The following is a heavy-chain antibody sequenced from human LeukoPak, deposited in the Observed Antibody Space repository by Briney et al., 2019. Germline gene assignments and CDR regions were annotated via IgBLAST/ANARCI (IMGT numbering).Heavy chain of an antibody. CDR2: ISGNGGST. V-gene: IGHV3-23*01. D-gene: IGHD6-19*01. J-gene: IGHJ4*02. Sequence: GGSLRLSCTASGFTFSSSAMSWVRQAPGKGLEWVSTISGNGGSTYHADSVKGRFTISRDNSKNTLYLQMNSLRVEDTAAYYCAKVRAPSGWFNSDYWGQGTLVTVSS. CDR1: GFTFSSSA. CDR3: AKVRAPSGWFNSDY.